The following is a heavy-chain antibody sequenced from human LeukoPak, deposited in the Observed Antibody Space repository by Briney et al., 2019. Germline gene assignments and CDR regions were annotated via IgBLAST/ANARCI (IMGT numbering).Heavy chain of an antibody. CDR3: ARGGGYASPNGY. D-gene: IGHD5-12*01. CDR1: GGSISTYY. Sequence: SETLSLTCTPSGGSISTYYWSWIRQPPGKGLEWIGYIYHSGSTNYNPSLKSRVTISVDTSKNQFSLKLSSVTAADTAVYYCARGGGYASPNGYWGQGALVTVSS. V-gene: IGHV4-59*01. J-gene: IGHJ4*02. CDR2: IYHSGST.